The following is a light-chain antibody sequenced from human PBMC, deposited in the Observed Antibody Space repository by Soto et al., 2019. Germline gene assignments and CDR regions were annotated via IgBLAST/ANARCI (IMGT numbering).Light chain of an antibody. CDR3: QQRSNWPLT. Sequence: EIVLTQSPATLSLSPGERATLSCRSRQSVTSSLAWYQPRPGQAPRLLIYDASNRATGIPARFSGSGSGTDVTLTISSLEPEDFGVYYCQQRSNWPLTFGGGTKVDIK. CDR1: QSVTSS. CDR2: DAS. V-gene: IGKV3-11*01. J-gene: IGKJ4*01.